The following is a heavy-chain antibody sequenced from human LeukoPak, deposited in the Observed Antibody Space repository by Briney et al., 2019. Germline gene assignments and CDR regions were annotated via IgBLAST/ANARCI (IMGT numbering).Heavy chain of an antibody. Sequence: SETLSLTCAVSGGSISSGGYSWGWIRQPPGKGLEWIGSVYYSGKTYNNPSLKSRVTISVDTSKNQFSLKLSSVTAADTAVYYCAKYIVDTTMRKGFDYWGRGTLVAVSS. CDR3: AKYIVDTTMRKGFDY. CDR2: VYYSGKT. V-gene: IGHV4-39*07. D-gene: IGHD5-18*01. CDR1: GGSISSGGYS. J-gene: IGHJ4*02.